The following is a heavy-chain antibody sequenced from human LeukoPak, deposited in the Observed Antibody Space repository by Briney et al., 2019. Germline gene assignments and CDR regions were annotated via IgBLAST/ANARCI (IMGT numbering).Heavy chain of an antibody. D-gene: IGHD2-15*01. Sequence: PSQTLSLTCTVSGDSISSGDYYWSWIRQPPGKGLEWIGYSYYSGSTYYNPSLNSRVTISVDTSKNQFSLKLSSVTAADTAVYYCARGDLGYCSGGSCYLYYFDYWGQGTLVTVPS. CDR2: SYYSGST. CDR3: ARGDLGYCSGGSCYLYYFDY. V-gene: IGHV4-30-4*08. J-gene: IGHJ4*02. CDR1: GDSISSGDYY.